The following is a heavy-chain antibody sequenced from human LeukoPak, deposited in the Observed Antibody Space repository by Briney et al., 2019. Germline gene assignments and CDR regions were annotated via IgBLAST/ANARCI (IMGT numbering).Heavy chain of an antibody. CDR3: AREEGGYCSSTSCSKPDY. CDR1: GFTFSSYS. D-gene: IGHD2-2*01. J-gene: IGHJ4*02. Sequence: GGSLRLSCAASGFTFSSYSMNWVRQAPGKGLEWVAFNRYDGSNKYYADSVKGRFTISRDNAKNSLYLQMNSLRAEDTAVYYCAREEGGYCSSTSCSKPDYWGQGTLVTVSS. V-gene: IGHV3-30*02. CDR2: NRYDGSNK.